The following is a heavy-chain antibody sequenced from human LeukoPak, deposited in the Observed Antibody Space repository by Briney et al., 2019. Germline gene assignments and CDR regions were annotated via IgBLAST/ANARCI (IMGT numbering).Heavy chain of an antibody. CDR3: ARGHWGLDS. D-gene: IGHD7-27*01. J-gene: IGHJ4*02. CDR2: IYYSGST. Sequence: SETLSLTCSVSGGSISSSTYHWGWIRQPPGKGLEWIGSIYYSGSTYYNPSLKSRVTISVDTSKNHFSLKLSSVTAADTAVYYCARGHWGLDSWGQGTLVSVSS. V-gene: IGHV4-39*02. CDR1: GGSISSSTYH.